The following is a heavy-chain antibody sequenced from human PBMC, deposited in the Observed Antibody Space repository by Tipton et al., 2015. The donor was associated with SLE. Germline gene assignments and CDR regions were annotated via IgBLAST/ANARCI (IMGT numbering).Heavy chain of an antibody. V-gene: IGHV5-51*03. CDR3: TKGTTEGGFDY. CDR1: GSTFANYW. J-gene: IGHJ4*02. CDR2: IYAGDSNT. Sequence: QLVQSGGEVKEPGESLKISCKGSGSTFANYWIVWVRQMPGKGLEWMGIIYAGDSNTRYSPSFQGQVTMSVDESIRTAYLQWNSLTASDTAMYYCTKGTTEGGFDYWGQGTLVTVSS. D-gene: IGHD1-1*01.